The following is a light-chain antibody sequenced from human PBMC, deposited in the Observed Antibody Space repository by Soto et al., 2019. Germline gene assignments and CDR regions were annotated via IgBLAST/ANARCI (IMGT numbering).Light chain of an antibody. CDR2: DAS. CDR3: QQRSNWPLLP. V-gene: IGKV3-11*01. Sequence: IVLTQAPATLSLYPGERATLSCRASQSVSSYLAWYQQKPGQAPRLLTYDASNRATGIPARFSGSGSGTDFTLTISSLEPEDFAVYYCQQRSNWPLLPFGGGTQLDIK. J-gene: IGKJ4*01. CDR1: QSVSSY.